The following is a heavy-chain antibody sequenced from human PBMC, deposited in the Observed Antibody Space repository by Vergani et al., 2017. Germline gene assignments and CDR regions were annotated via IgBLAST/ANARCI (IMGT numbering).Heavy chain of an antibody. CDR2: ISAYNGNT. D-gene: IGHD6-19*01. Sequence: QVQLVQSGAEVKKPGASVKVSCKASGYTFTSYGISWVRQAPGQGLEWMGWISAYNGNTNYAQKLQGRVTMTTDTATSTAYMELRSLRSDDTAVYYCAREAVSWLLTGDAFDIWGQGTMVTVSS. J-gene: IGHJ3*02. V-gene: IGHV1-18*01. CDR3: AREAVSWLLTGDAFDI. CDR1: GYTFTSYG.